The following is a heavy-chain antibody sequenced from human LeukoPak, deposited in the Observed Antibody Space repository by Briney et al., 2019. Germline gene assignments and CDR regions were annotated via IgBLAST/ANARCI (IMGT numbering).Heavy chain of an antibody. Sequence: PSETLSLTCTVSGGSISSYYCSWIRQPAGKGLEWIGRIYTSGSTNYNPSLKSRVTMSVDTSKNQFSLKLSSVTAADTAVYYCVRDLNDFWSGDYYYMDVWGKGTTVTVSS. J-gene: IGHJ6*03. CDR3: VRDLNDFWSGDYYYMDV. D-gene: IGHD3-3*01. CDR2: IYTSGST. CDR1: GGSISSYY. V-gene: IGHV4-4*07.